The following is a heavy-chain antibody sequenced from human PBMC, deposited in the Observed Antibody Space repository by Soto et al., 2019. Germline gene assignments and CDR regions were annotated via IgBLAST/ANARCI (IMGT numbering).Heavy chain of an antibody. Sequence: GESLKISCQGSGYSFTTYWISWVRQMPGKGLEWMGRIDPDDSYTNYSPSFQGHVTISADKSISTAYLQWNSLETSDTAMYYCARDGDRGYDGNYGDYSFDFWGQGTLVTV. CDR1: GYSFTTYW. V-gene: IGHV5-10-1*01. CDR2: IDPDDSYT. J-gene: IGHJ4*02. D-gene: IGHD4-17*01. CDR3: ARDGDRGYDGNYGDYSFDF.